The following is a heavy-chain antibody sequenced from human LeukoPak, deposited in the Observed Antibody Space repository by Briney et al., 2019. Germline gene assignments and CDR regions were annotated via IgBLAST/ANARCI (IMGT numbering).Heavy chain of an antibody. CDR1: GGSMSGYY. V-gene: IGHV4-59*01. D-gene: IGHD6-13*01. CDR2: IFYTGST. Sequence: SETLSLTCTVSGGSMSGYYWSWIRQPPEKGLEYIGYIFYTGSTNYSPSLKSRVTISVDTSKNQFSLKLRSVTAADTAVYYCARISSSNWYNERGAFDVWGQGTMVTVSS. J-gene: IGHJ3*01. CDR3: ARISSSNWYNERGAFDV.